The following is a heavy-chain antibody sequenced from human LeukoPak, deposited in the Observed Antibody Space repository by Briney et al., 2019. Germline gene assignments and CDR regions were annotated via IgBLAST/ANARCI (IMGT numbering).Heavy chain of an antibody. Sequence: QPGGSLRLSCAASGFTFSSYAMHWVRQAPGKGLEWVAVISYDGSNKYYADSVKGRFTISRDNSKNTLYLQMNSLRAEDTAVYYCARCSSTSCYDEGFDYWGQGTLVTVSS. CDR2: ISYDGSNK. D-gene: IGHD2-2*01. CDR1: GFTFSSYA. J-gene: IGHJ4*02. V-gene: IGHV3-30-3*01. CDR3: ARCSSTSCYDEGFDY.